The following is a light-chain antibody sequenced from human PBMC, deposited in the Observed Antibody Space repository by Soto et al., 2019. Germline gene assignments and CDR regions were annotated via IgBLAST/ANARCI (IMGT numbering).Light chain of an antibody. CDR2: DIN. J-gene: IGLJ2*01. Sequence: QSALTQPASVSGSPGQSITISCTGTSSDVGNYIFVSWYRQHPGKAPKLMIYDINNRPSGVSNRFSGSKSGNTASLTISGLQAEDEADYYCSSYTSSSTVVFGGGTKLTVL. CDR3: SSYTSSSTVV. V-gene: IGLV2-14*01. CDR1: SSDVGNYIF.